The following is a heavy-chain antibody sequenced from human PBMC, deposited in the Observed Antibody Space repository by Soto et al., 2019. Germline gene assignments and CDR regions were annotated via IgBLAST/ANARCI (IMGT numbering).Heavy chain of an antibody. D-gene: IGHD4-17*01. Sequence: ASVKVSCKASGYTFTGYYMHWVRQAPGQGLEWMGWINPNSGGTNYAQKFQGRVTMTRDTSISTAYMELSRLRSDDTAVYYCARDFYGDYNPDWFDPWGQGTLVTVSS. CDR3: ARDFYGDYNPDWFDP. CDR2: INPNSGGT. CDR1: GYTFTGYY. J-gene: IGHJ5*02. V-gene: IGHV1-2*02.